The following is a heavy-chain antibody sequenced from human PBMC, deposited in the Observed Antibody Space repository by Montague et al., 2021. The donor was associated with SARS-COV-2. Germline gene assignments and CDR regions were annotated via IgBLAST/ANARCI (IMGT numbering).Heavy chain of an antibody. CDR2: IYYYGNT. Sequence: SETLSLTCTVSGDSIRNYFWSWIRQPPGKGLEWIGYIYYYGNTHCNPSLKSRATISIDTSRNLFSLQLRSVTAADTAVYFCAKEFGSGSINPNYWGQGVLVTVSS. J-gene: IGHJ4*02. V-gene: IGHV4-59*01. D-gene: IGHD3-10*01. CDR1: GDSIRNYF. CDR3: AKEFGSGSINPNY.